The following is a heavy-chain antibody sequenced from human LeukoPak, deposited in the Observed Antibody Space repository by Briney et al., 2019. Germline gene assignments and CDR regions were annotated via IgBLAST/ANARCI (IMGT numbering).Heavy chain of an antibody. J-gene: IGHJ4*02. V-gene: IGHV4-59*09. Sequence: YSGSTNYTPSLKSRVTISVDTSKNQFSLKLSSVTAADTAVYYCARGELRFLEWPPTFDYWGQGTLVTVSS. D-gene: IGHD3-3*01. CDR2: YSGST. CDR3: ARGELRFLEWPPTFDY.